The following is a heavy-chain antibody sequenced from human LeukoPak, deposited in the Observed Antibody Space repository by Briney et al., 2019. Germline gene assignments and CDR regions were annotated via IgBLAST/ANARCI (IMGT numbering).Heavy chain of an antibody. CDR3: AVESSLGLRYGYGSFDY. D-gene: IGHD5-18*01. V-gene: IGHV1-69*01. CDR2: IIPIFGTA. CDR1: GGTFSSYA. J-gene: IGHJ4*02. Sequence: SVTVSCTASGGTFSSYAISWVRQAPGQGLEWMGGIIPIFGTANYAQKFQGRVTITADESTSTAYMELSSLRSEDTAVYYCAVESSLGLRYGYGSFDYWGQGTLVTVSS.